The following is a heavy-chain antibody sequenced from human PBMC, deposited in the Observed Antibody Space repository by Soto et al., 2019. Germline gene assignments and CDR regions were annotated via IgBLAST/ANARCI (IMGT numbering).Heavy chain of an antibody. D-gene: IGHD6-13*01. J-gene: IGHJ6*02. Sequence: GESLKISCEGSGYSFTSYWIGWVRQMPGKGLEWMGIIYPGDSDTRYSPSFQGQVTISADKSISTAYLQWSSLKASDTAMYYCARLGQQLVRGYYYGMDVWGQGTTVTVS. CDR2: IYPGDSDT. V-gene: IGHV5-51*01. CDR3: ARLGQQLVRGYYYGMDV. CDR1: GYSFTSYW.